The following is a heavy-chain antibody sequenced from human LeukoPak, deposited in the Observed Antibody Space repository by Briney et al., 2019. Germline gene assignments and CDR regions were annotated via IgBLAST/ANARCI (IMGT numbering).Heavy chain of an antibody. CDR3: ARPSTVVHFEDAFDI. V-gene: IGHV3-30-3*01. CDR2: ISYDGSNK. Sequence: PGGSLRLSCAASGFTFSSYAMHWVRQAPGKGLEWVAVISYDGSNKYYADSVKGRFTISRDNSKNTLYLQMNSLRAEDTAVYYCARPSTVVHFEDAFDIWGQGTMGTVSS. J-gene: IGHJ3*02. D-gene: IGHD4-23*01. CDR1: GFTFSSYA.